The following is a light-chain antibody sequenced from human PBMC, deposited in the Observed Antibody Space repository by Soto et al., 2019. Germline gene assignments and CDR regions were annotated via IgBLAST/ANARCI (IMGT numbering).Light chain of an antibody. CDR3: QQRSKWPIT. V-gene: IGKV3-11*01. J-gene: IGKJ5*01. Sequence: GLTQSQEKLSLSPGERATLSCRASQSVSTYLAWYQQKPGQAPRLFIYDASNRATGIPARFSGSGSGTDFTLTISSLEPEDFAVYYCQQRSKWPITFGHGRRLEIK. CDR1: QSVSTY. CDR2: DAS.